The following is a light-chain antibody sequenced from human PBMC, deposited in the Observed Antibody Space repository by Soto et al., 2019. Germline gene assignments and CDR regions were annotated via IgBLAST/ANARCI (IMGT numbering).Light chain of an antibody. J-gene: IGKJ5*01. CDR1: QAIRYD. V-gene: IGKV1-17*01. CDR2: ATF. Sequence: DIHMTQSPSSLSASVGDRFTITCRASQAIRYDLGWYQQKTGTAPKRLIYATFTLQSGVPSRFSGSGYGTEFTLTISSLKHEDVATYYCQKYNSDLITFGHGTRLEIK. CDR3: QKYNSDLIT.